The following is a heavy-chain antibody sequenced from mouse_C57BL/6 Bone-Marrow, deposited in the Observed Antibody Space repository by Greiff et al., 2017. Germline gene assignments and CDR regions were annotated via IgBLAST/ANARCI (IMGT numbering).Heavy chain of an antibody. V-gene: IGHV6-6*01. CDR2: IRNKANNHAT. J-gene: IGHJ3*01. CDR1: GFTFSDAW. D-gene: IGHD2-4*01. Sequence: EVKVEESGGGLVQPGGSMKLSCAASGFTFSDAWMDWVRQSPEKGLELVAEIRNKANNHATYYAESVKGRFTISRDDSKSSVYLQMNSVRAEDTGIYYCTRSIYYDYDGGFAYWGQGTLVTVSA. CDR3: TRSIYYDYDGGFAY.